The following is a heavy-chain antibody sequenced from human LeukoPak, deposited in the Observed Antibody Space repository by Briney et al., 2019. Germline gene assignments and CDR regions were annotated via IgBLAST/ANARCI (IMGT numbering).Heavy chain of an antibody. D-gene: IGHD3-22*01. J-gene: IGHJ4*02. V-gene: IGHV3-23*01. CDR2: ISGSGGST. CDR1: GFTFSSYA. Sequence: PWGSLRLSCAASGFTFSSYAMSWVRQAPGQGLEGFSAISGSGGSTYYADSVKGRFAISRDDSTNTLSLQMTSLRAEDTAIYYCAKGGDYYDSDAYSSFFDYWGQGTLVTVSS. CDR3: AKGGDYYDSDAYSSFFDY.